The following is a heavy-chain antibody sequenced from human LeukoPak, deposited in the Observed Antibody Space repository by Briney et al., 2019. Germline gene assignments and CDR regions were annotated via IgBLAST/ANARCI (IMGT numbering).Heavy chain of an antibody. CDR1: GYTFTSYG. CDR2: ISAYNGNT. Sequence: GASVKVSCKASGYTFTSYGISWVRQAPGQGLEWMGWISAYNGNTNYAQKLQGRVTMTTDTSTSTAYMELRSLRSDDTAVYYCARDRDILTGYYQTPTLLGWGQGTLVTVSS. CDR3: ARDRDILTGYYQTPTLLG. D-gene: IGHD3-9*01. J-gene: IGHJ4*02. V-gene: IGHV1-18*01.